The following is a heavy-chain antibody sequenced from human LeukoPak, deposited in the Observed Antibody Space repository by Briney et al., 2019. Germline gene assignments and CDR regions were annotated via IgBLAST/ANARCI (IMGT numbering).Heavy chain of an antibody. D-gene: IGHD1-26*01. CDR3: AKERQAGATPFDY. J-gene: IGHJ4*02. CDR1: GFSFSSYS. Sequence: GGSLRLSCTASGFSFSSYSMHWVRQAPGKGLEGLAVIGSDAITKYYVDFVKGRFTISRDNSKDTLYLQMNSLRAEDTAIYYCAKERQAGATPFDYWGQRSLVTVSA. CDR2: IGSDAITK. V-gene: IGHV3-30*04.